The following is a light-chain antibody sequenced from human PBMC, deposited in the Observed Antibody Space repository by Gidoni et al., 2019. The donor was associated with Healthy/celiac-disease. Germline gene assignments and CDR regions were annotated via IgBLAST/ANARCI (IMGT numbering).Light chain of an antibody. CDR1: QSISSW. CDR3: QQYNSYVT. CDR2: DAS. J-gene: IGKJ1*01. Sequence: DIQMTQSPSTLSASVGDRVTITCRASQSISSWLAWYQQKPGKAPKLLIYDASSLEGGVPSRFSGSGSGTEFTLTISSLQPDDFATYYCQQYNSYVTFGQGTKVEIK. V-gene: IGKV1-5*01.